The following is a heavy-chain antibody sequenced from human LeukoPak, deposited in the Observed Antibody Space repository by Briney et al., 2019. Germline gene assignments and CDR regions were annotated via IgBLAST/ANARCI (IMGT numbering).Heavy chain of an antibody. CDR3: ARVRIAVDEVYFDY. J-gene: IGHJ4*02. CDR1: GGSISSSNW. D-gene: IGHD6-19*01. CDR2: VYHSGST. V-gene: IGHV4-4*02. Sequence: SGTLSLTCAVSGGSISSSNWWSWVRPPPGKGLEWIGEVYHSGSTNYNPSLKSRVTISVDKSKNQFSLKLSSVTAADTAVYYCARVRIAVDEVYFDYWGQGTLVTVSS.